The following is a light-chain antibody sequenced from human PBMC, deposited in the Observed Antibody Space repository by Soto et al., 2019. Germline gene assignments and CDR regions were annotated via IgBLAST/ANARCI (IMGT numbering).Light chain of an antibody. CDR3: QQYYSYPLT. V-gene: IGKV1-5*03. Sequence: DIQMTQSPSTLSGSVGDRVTISCRASQTISSWLAWYQKKPGKAPKLMIYKASTLKSVVPSRFSGSGSWTDLTLTISCLQSEDFATYYCQQYYSYPLTFGGGTKVDIK. CDR1: QTISSW. J-gene: IGKJ4*01. CDR2: KAS.